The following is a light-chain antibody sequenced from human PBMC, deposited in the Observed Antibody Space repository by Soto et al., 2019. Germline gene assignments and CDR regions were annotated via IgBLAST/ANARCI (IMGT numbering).Light chain of an antibody. CDR2: DAS. CDR3: QQSYSSPRT. CDR1: QSIGNY. Sequence: IQMTQSRSSLSASVGCRLTISCRASQSIGNYFNWYQQKPGKAPKIIIYDASILQSGVPSRFSGSGYGTDFNLTISSLQTEDFATYYCQQSYSSPRTFGQGTKVDIK. J-gene: IGKJ1*01. V-gene: IGKV1-39*01.